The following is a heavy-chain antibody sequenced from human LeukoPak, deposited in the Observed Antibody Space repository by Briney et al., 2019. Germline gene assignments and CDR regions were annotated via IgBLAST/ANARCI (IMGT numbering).Heavy chain of an antibody. Sequence: PGGSLKLYCAAHSFTFSRYAMQWFSQAPGKGLEWVAVISYDGSNKYYADSAKGRFTISRDNSKNTLYLQMNSLRAEDTAVYSCANSRRRQWLVPLPYWGQGTLVTVSS. D-gene: IGHD6-19*01. CDR1: SFTFSRYA. CDR3: ANSRRRQWLVPLPY. J-gene: IGHJ4*02. CDR2: ISYDGSNK. V-gene: IGHV3-30*18.